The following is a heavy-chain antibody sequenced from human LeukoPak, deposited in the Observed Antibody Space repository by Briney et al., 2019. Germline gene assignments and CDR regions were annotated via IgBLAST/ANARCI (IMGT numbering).Heavy chain of an antibody. D-gene: IGHD6-6*01. Sequence: SETLSLTCTVSGGSISSYYWSWIRQPPGKGLEWIGYIYYSGSTNYNPSLKSRVTISVDTSTNQFSLKLSSVTAADTAVYYCARASRIAAYGMDVWGQGATVTVSS. V-gene: IGHV4-59*01. J-gene: IGHJ6*02. CDR2: IYYSGST. CDR1: GGSISSYY. CDR3: ARASRIAAYGMDV.